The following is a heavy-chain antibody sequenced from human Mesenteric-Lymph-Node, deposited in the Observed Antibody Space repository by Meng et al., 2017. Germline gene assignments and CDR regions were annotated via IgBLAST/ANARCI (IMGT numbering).Heavy chain of an antibody. CDR1: GFKFNSYA. CDR3: AKVPTMIVVVITGDAFDI. CDR2: YSGGIDTT. Sequence: GGSLRLSCLGSGFKFNSYAMSWVRQAPGKGLEWVATYSGGIDTTYEADSVRGRFTISRDNSASTLHLQMDSLRAEDTAVYYCAKVPTMIVVVITGDAFDIWGQGTMVTVSS. V-gene: IGHV3-23*01. J-gene: IGHJ3*02. D-gene: IGHD3-22*01.